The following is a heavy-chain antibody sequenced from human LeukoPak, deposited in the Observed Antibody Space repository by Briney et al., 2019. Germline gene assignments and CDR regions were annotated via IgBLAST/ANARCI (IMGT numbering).Heavy chain of an antibody. V-gene: IGHV3-30-3*01. CDR1: GFTFSSYA. CDR3: ARGVASVHEFDY. J-gene: IGHJ4*02. CDR2: ISYDGHNK. D-gene: IGHD6-25*01. Sequence: GRSLRLSCAASGFTFSSYAIYWVRQAPGKGLEWVAVISYDGHNKYYADSVKGRFTISRDNSQNTVSLQMDSLRADDTAVYYCARGVASVHEFDYWGQGTLVTVSS.